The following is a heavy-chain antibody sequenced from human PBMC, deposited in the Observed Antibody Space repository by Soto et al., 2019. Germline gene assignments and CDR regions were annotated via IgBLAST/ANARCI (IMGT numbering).Heavy chain of an antibody. J-gene: IGHJ4*02. Sequence: GESLKISCKGSGYSFAGYWITWVRQKPGKDLEWMGRIDPSDSQTYYSPSFRGHVTISVTKSITTVFLQWSSLRASDTAMYYRARQIYDSDTGPNFQYYFDSWGQGTPVTVSS. CDR3: ARQIYDSDTGPNFQYYFDS. V-gene: IGHV5-10-1*01. CDR2: IDPSDSQT. D-gene: IGHD3-22*01. CDR1: GYSFAGYW.